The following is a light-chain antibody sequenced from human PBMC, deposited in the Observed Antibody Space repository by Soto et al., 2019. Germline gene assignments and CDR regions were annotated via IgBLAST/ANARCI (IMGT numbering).Light chain of an antibody. CDR2: GAS. CDR1: QSISSSN. V-gene: IGKV3-20*01. CDR3: HQYGRTHDFARWT. J-gene: IGKJ1*01. Sequence: EIVLTQSPGTLSLSPGERATISCRASQSISSSNLAWYQQKPGRAPRLLLYGASNRAAGIPDRFSGSGSGTDFTLTISRLEAEDFVMYYCHQYGRTHDFARWTLGQGTKV.